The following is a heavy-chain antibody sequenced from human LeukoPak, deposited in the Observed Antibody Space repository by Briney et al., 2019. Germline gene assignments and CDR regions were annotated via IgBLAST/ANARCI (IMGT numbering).Heavy chain of an antibody. J-gene: IGHJ4*02. D-gene: IGHD2-21*01. CDR3: AKELEAYCGGDCYSNFDY. Sequence: PGGSLRLSCAASGFTFSSYGMHWVRQAPGKGLGGVAFIRYDGSNKYYADSVKGRFTISRDNSKNTLYLQMNSLRAEDTAVYYCAKELEAYCGGDCYSNFDYWGQGTLVTVSS. V-gene: IGHV3-30*02. CDR2: IRYDGSNK. CDR1: GFTFSSYG.